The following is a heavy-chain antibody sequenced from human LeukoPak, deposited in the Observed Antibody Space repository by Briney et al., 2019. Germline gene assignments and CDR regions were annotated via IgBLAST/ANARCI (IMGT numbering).Heavy chain of an antibody. V-gene: IGHV4-34*01. J-gene: IGHJ4*02. CDR3: ARVGPSLNFDY. Sequence: PSETLSLTCSVSDDSITMYYWTWIRQPPGKGLEWIGEINHSGSTNYNPSLKSRVTISVDTSKNQFSLKLSSVTAADTAVYYCARVGPSLNFDYWGQGALVTVSS. CDR1: DDSITMYY. CDR2: INHSGST.